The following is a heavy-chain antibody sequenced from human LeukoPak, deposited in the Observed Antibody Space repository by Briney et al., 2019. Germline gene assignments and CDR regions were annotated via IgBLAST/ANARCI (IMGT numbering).Heavy chain of an antibody. Sequence: QPGGSLRLSCAASGFTFSNSWMTWVRQAPGKGLEWVANINQDGGSKFCANSVKGRFTISRDNDKNSLYLQMNSLRADDTAVYYCASGLDFWGQGTLVTVS. V-gene: IGHV3-7*01. CDR1: GFTFSNSW. J-gene: IGHJ4*02. CDR3: ASGLDF. CDR2: INQDGGSK.